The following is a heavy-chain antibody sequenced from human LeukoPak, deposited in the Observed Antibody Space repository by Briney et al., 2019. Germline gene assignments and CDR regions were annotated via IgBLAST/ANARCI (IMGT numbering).Heavy chain of an antibody. CDR2: ISSSSSTI. CDR1: GFTFSSYS. V-gene: IGHV3-48*01. J-gene: IGHJ4*02. D-gene: IGHD2-2*01. CDR3: ARGYCSSTSCPPPFDY. Sequence: GGSLRLSCAASGFTFSSYSMNWVRQAPGKGLEWVSYISSSSSTIYYADSVKGRFTISRDNAKNSLYLQMNSLRAEDTAVYYCARGYCSSTSCPPPFDYWGQGTLVTVSS.